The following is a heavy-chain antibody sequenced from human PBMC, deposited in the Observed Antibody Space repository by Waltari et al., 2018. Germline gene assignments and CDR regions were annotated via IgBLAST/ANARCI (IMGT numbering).Heavy chain of an antibody. D-gene: IGHD2-2*02. Sequence: LVDSGGGVVQPGGSLRLSCAVSGFSFSVYGMHWVRQAPGKGLGWVSFIRYDGNKNYYAESVKGRFTISRDNSKKMLYLEMNSLRAEDTAVYYCAKSDRSGYCSTASCYKNWFFDLWGRGTLVTVSS. J-gene: IGHJ2*01. CDR2: IRYDGNKN. V-gene: IGHV3-30*02. CDR1: GFSFSVYG. CDR3: AKSDRSGYCSTASCYKNWFFDL.